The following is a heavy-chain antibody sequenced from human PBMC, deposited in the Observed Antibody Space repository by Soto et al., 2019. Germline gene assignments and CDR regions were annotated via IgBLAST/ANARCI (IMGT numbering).Heavy chain of an antibody. CDR2: MWCDGTNK. CDR1: GFTFRIYS. Sequence: GGSLRLSCAASGFTFRIYSMHWVRQSPGKGLEWVAVMWCDGTNKYYGESVKGRFTISRDNSENTLYLQMNSLRVEDTAVYYCARDATFGTKGGSFDIWGHGTLVTVSS. D-gene: IGHD3-16*01. CDR3: ARDATFGTKGGSFDI. V-gene: IGHV3-33*01. J-gene: IGHJ3*02.